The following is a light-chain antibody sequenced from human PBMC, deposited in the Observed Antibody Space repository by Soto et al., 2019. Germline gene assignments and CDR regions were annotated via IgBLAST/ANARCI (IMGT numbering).Light chain of an antibody. J-gene: IGLJ1*01. CDR1: SSDVGSYNL. V-gene: IGLV2-23*01. CDR3: CSYAGSSTSYV. CDR2: EGR. Sequence: QSALTQPASVSGSPGQSNTISCTGTSSDVGSYNLVSWYQQHLGKAPKLMIYEGRKRPSGVSNRFSGSKSGNTASLTISGLQAEDESDYFCCSYAGSSTSYVFGSGTKVTV.